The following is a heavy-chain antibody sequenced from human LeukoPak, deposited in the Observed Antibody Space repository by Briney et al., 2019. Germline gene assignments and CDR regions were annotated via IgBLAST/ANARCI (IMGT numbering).Heavy chain of an antibody. V-gene: IGHV1-24*01. J-gene: IGHJ4*02. CDR2: FDPEDGET. Sequence: ASVKVSCKVSGYSLTELPMHWVRQAPGKGLEWMGGFDPEDGETIYAQTLQGRVTMTEDTSTDTAYMELSSLRSEDTAVYYCTRELEFRAAAVPFPFEYWGQGTLVTVSS. D-gene: IGHD6-13*01. CDR1: GYSLTELP. CDR3: TRELEFRAAAVPFPFEY.